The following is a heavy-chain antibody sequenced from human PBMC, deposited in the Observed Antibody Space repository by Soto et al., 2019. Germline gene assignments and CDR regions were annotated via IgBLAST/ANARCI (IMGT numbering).Heavy chain of an antibody. CDR3: VIQSYYYDSSGYSRREIDY. CDR1: GGSISSSSYY. Sequence: SETLSLTCTVSGGSISSSSYYWGWIRQPPGKGLEWIGSIYYSGSTYYNPSLKSRVTISVDTSKNQFSLKLSSVTAADTAVYYCVIQSYYYDSSGYSRREIDYWGQGTLVTVSS. J-gene: IGHJ4*02. D-gene: IGHD3-22*01. CDR2: IYYSGST. V-gene: IGHV4-39*01.